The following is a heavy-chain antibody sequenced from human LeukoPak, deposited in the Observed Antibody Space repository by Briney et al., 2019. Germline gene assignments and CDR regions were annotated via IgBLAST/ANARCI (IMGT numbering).Heavy chain of an antibody. D-gene: IGHD5-12*01. V-gene: IGHV3-7*05. CDR2: INQDGSAK. CDR3: ARDSGCNAFDY. CDR1: GFLFSNSW. J-gene: IGHJ4*02. Sequence: GGSLRLSCADSGFLFSNSWMAWVRQAPGRGLEWLANINQDGSAKTCVDSVKGRFTISRDNAKNSLYLQMNSLRAEDTAMYYCARDSGCNAFDYWGQGTLVTVSS.